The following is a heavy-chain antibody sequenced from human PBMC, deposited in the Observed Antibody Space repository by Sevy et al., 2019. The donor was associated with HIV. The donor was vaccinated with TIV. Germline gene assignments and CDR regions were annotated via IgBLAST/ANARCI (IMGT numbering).Heavy chain of an antibody. CDR1: GFTFSSYS. D-gene: IGHD4-17*01. Sequence: GGSLRLSCAASGFTFSSYSMNWVRQAPGKGLEWVSYISSSNSTIYYADSAKGRFTISRDNAKNSLYLQMNSLRDEDTAVYYCAREEHDYGDYGGAFDIWGQGTMVTVSS. CDR2: ISSSNSTI. CDR3: AREEHDYGDYGGAFDI. V-gene: IGHV3-48*02. J-gene: IGHJ3*02.